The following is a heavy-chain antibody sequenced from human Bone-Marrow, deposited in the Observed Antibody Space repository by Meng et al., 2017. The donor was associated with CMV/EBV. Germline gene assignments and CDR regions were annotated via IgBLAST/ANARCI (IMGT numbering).Heavy chain of an antibody. CDR3: ARDPDTPMAFDH. V-gene: IGHV1-2*02. D-gene: IGHD5-18*01. CDR1: GDTFISYY. CDR2: IHPKNGGT. Sequence: VRRVQSGAERKKPGPSGKVSCKASGDTFISYYMHWVRHAPGQGLGWMGWIHPKNGGTKYAQKFQGRVTITRDTSISTTYMDLNRLISDDTAVYYCARDPDTPMAFDHWGQGTLVTVSS. J-gene: IGHJ4*02.